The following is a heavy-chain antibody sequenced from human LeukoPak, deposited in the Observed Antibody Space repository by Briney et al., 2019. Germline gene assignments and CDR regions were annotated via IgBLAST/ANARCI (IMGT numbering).Heavy chain of an antibody. V-gene: IGHV4-4*07. CDR3: ARGMAAAYDYNWFDP. D-gene: IGHD5-12*01. CDR2: IYASGST. J-gene: IGHJ5*02. Sequence: SETLSLTCTVSGGSISSYYWSWIRQPAGKGLEWIGRIYASGSTRYNPSLKSRVTMSVDTSKNQFSLILSSVTAADTAVYFCARGMAAAYDYNWFDPWGQGTLVTVSS. CDR1: GGSISSYY.